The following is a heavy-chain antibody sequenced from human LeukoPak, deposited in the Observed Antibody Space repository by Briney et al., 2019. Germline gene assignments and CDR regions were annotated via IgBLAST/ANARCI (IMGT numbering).Heavy chain of an antibody. CDR2: ISAYNGNT. Sequence: GASVKVSCKASGYTFTSYGISWVRQAPGQGLEWMGWISAYNGNTNYAQKLQGRVTMTTDTSTSTAYMELRSLRSDDTAVYYCARLIPDFWSGYLIDYWGQGTLVTVSS. D-gene: IGHD3-3*01. CDR3: ARLIPDFWSGYLIDY. J-gene: IGHJ4*02. V-gene: IGHV1-18*01. CDR1: GYTFTSYG.